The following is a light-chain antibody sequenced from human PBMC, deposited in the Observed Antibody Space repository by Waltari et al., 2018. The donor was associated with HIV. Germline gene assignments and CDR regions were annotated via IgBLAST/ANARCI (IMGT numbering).Light chain of an antibody. J-gene: IGLJ2*01. Sequence: SYEVTQPPSVAVSPGQTASITCSGYELGDKYTCWYQQKPGQSPLLVIYQDDKRPSGITARFSASSSGHTATLTISGTLPMDEADYYCQAWGSTTSGVFGRGTKLTVL. CDR2: QDD. CDR3: QAWGSTTSGV. CDR1: ELGDKY. V-gene: IGLV3-1*01.